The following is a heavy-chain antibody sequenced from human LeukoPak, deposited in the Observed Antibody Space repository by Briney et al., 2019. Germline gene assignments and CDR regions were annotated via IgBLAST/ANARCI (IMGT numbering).Heavy chain of an antibody. D-gene: IGHD2-2*01. J-gene: IGHJ3*02. CDR1: GFTFSSYA. V-gene: IGHV3-30-3*01. CDR3: ASAKSRGDAFDI. Sequence: GGSLRLSCAASGFTFSSYAMHWVRQAPGKGLEWVAVISYDGSNKYYADSVKGRFTISRDNSKNTLYLQMNSLRAEDTAVYYCASAKSRGDAFDIWGQGTMVTVSS. CDR2: ISYDGSNK.